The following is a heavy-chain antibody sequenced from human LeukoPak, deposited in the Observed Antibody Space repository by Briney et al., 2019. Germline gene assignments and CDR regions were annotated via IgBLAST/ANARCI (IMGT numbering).Heavy chain of an antibody. CDR3: ARFISDYYDSSGYYWEGWFDP. Sequence: SETLSLTCTVSGGSISSYYWSWIRQPPGKGLEWIGYIYYSGSTNYNPSLKSRVTISVDTSKNQFSLKLSSVTAEDTAVYYCARFISDYYDSSGYYWEGWFDPWGQGTLVTVSS. D-gene: IGHD3-22*01. CDR1: GGSISSYY. CDR2: IYYSGST. J-gene: IGHJ5*02. V-gene: IGHV4-59*01.